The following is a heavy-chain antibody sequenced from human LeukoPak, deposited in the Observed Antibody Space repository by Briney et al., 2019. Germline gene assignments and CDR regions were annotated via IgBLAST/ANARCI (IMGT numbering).Heavy chain of an antibody. D-gene: IGHD3-3*01. CDR3: ARDRNQDYDFWSGYYTGVVDY. Sequence: GGSLRLSCAASGFTFSSYWMSWVRQAPGKRLEWVANIKQDGSEKYYVDSVKGRFTISRDNAKNSLYLQMNSLRAEDTAVYYCARDRNQDYDFWSGYYTGVVDYWGQGTLGTVSS. CDR1: GFTFSSYW. J-gene: IGHJ4*02. V-gene: IGHV3-7*01. CDR2: IKQDGSEK.